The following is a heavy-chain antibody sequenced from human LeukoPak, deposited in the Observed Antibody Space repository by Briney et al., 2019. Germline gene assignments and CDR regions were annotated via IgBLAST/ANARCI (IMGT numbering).Heavy chain of an antibody. CDR1: GGSIGSSYS. CDR3: ASTKLGYSSGWH. D-gene: IGHD6-19*01. Sequence: TLSLTCTVSGGSIGSSYSWGWIRQPPGKGLEWIGNIYYSGSTYYNSSLKSRVTISVDTSKNQFSLKLSSVTASDTAIYYCASTKLGYSSGWHWGQGTLVTVSS. V-gene: IGHV4-39*01. CDR2: IYYSGST. J-gene: IGHJ4*02.